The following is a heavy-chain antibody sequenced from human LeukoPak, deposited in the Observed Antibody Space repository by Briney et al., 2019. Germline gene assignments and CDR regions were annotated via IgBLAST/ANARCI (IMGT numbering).Heavy chain of an antibody. Sequence: PSETLSLTCTVSGGSISSYYWSWIRQPPGKGLEWIGYIYYSGSTNYNPSLKSRVTISVDTSKNQFSPKLSSVTAADTAVYYCARARVARGVSGAPPTTNWFDPWGQGTLVTVSS. J-gene: IGHJ5*02. CDR2: IYYSGST. CDR1: GGSISSYY. CDR3: ARARVARGVSGAPPTTNWFDP. V-gene: IGHV4-59*01. D-gene: IGHD3-10*01.